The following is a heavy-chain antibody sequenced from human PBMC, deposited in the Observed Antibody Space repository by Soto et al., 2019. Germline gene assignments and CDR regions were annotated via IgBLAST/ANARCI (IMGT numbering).Heavy chain of an antibody. Sequence: LRLSCAASGFTFSSYGMHWVRQAPGKGLEWVAVISYDGSNKYYADSVKGRFTISRDNSKNTLYLQMNSLRAEDTAVYYCAKDLIAAAGNGYWGQGTLVTVS. CDR2: ISYDGSNK. CDR1: GFTFSSYG. J-gene: IGHJ4*02. D-gene: IGHD6-13*01. V-gene: IGHV3-30*18. CDR3: AKDLIAAAGNGY.